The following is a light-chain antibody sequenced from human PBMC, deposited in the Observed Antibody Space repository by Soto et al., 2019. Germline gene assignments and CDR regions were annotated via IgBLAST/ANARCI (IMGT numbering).Light chain of an antibody. CDR2: DAS. Sequence: EIVLTQSPATLSLSPGERATLSCRASQSVSSYLAWYQQKPGQAPRLLIYDASNRATGIPARFSGSGSGTDFTLTTIRREHEDFAVYYCQQRSNWPPLPFGGGTKVEIK. CDR1: QSVSSY. V-gene: IGKV3-11*01. J-gene: IGKJ4*01. CDR3: QQRSNWPPLP.